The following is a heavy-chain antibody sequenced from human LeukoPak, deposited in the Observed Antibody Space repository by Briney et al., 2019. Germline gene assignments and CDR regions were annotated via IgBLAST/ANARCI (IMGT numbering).Heavy chain of an antibody. Sequence: GGSLRLSCAASGFTFSSYAMHWVRQAPGKGLEGVAVISYDGSNKYYADSVKGRFTISRDNAKNSLYLQMNSLRAEDTAVYYCARDSSYDYVWGSYRTFFDYWGQGTLVTVSS. CDR1: GFTFSSYA. V-gene: IGHV3-30-3*01. D-gene: IGHD3-16*02. J-gene: IGHJ4*02. CDR2: ISYDGSNK. CDR3: ARDSSYDYVWGSYRTFFDY.